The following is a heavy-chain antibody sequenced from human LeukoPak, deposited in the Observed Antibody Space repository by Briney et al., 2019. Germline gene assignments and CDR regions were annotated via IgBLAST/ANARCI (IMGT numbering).Heavy chain of an antibody. V-gene: IGHV1-69*13. Sequence: SVKVSCKASGGTFSNYVISWVRQAPGQGLEWMGGSIPRLSTANIAQKFQGRVTITADESTTTAYMELSSLRSDDTAVYYCARDRFGTDSGDHYEYWGQGTQVTVTS. CDR2: SIPRLSTA. J-gene: IGHJ4*02. D-gene: IGHD3-22*01. CDR3: ARDRFGTDSGDHYEY. CDR1: GGTFSNYV.